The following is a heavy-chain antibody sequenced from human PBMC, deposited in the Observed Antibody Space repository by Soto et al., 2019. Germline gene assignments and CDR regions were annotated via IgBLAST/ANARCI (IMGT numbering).Heavy chain of an antibody. Sequence: QVQLVQSGAEVKRPGSSVKVSCKASGDTFTFYSINWVRQAPGLGLEWMGRINPILSMSNYAQRFQGRVTMNADKSTSTAYMELSRLRSEDTAIYYCASSYGSGYRAFDYWGQGALVTVSS. V-gene: IGHV1-69*02. CDR3: ASSYGSGYRAFDY. CDR1: GDTFTFYS. J-gene: IGHJ4*02. D-gene: IGHD3-10*01. CDR2: INPILSMS.